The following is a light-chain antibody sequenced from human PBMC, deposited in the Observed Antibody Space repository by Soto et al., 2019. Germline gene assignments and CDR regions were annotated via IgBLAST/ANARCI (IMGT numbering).Light chain of an antibody. Sequence: QSALTQPASVSGSPGQSITISCTGTSSDVGGYNYVSWYQQHPGKAPKLMIYEVSKRPSGVPDRFSGSKSGDTASLTISGLQTEDEADYYCCSYAGSYIWMFGGGTKVTVL. CDR1: SSDVGGYNY. V-gene: IGLV2-11*01. CDR2: EVS. J-gene: IGLJ3*02. CDR3: CSYAGSYIWM.